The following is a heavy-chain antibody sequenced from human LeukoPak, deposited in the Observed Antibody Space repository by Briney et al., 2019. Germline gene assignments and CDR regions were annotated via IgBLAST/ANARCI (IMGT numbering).Heavy chain of an antibody. CDR1: GFTFSDYY. J-gene: IGHJ6*02. Sequence: PGGSLRLSCAASGFTFSDYYMSWLRQAPGKGLEWVSYISDSGSTIYYADSVKGRFTISRDNAKNSLYLQMNSLRAEDTAVYYCARDFSQLVAGITYFYGMDVWGQGTTVTVSS. CDR3: ARDFSQLVAGITYFYGMDV. D-gene: IGHD6-19*01. V-gene: IGHV3-11*01. CDR2: ISDSGSTI.